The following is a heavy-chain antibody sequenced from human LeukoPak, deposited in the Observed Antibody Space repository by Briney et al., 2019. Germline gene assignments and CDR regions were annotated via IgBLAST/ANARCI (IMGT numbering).Heavy chain of an antibody. J-gene: IGHJ4*02. V-gene: IGHV4-39*07. CDR1: GGSISGSSYY. D-gene: IGHD6-19*01. CDR2: IYYSGST. CDR3: ARTSSGWNGY. Sequence: PSETLSLTCTVSGGSISGSSYYWGWIRQPPGKGLEWIGSIYYSGSTYYNPSLKSRVTISVDTSKNQFSLKLSSVTAADTAVYYCARTSSGWNGYWGQGTLVTVSS.